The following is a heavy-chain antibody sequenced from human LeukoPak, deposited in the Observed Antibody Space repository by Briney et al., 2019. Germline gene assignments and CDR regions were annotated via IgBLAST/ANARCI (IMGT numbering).Heavy chain of an antibody. CDR3: AKDVLYLLRPYYYGSGTPLDAFDI. D-gene: IGHD3-10*01. CDR2: ISGSGDST. CDR1: GFTFNSYA. V-gene: IGHV3-23*01. Sequence: GGSLRLSCAASGFTFNSYAMSWVRQAPGRGLEWVSGISGSGDSTYYADSVKGRFTISRDNSKNTLYLQMNSLRAEDTAVYYCAKDVLYLLRPYYYGSGTPLDAFDIWGQGTMVTVSS. J-gene: IGHJ3*02.